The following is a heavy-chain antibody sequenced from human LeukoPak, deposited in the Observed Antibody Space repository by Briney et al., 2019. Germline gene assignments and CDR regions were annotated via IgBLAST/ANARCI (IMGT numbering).Heavy chain of an antibody. CDR3: ARTGGWSGPNFDY. CDR1: GYTFTNYG. CDR2: INPNSGGT. V-gene: IGHV1-2*02. J-gene: IGHJ4*02. D-gene: IGHD6-19*01. Sequence: ASVKVSCKASGYTFTNYGISWVRQAPGQGLEWMGWINPNSGGTNYAQKFQGRVTMTRDTSISTAYMELSRLRSDDTAVYYCARTGGWSGPNFDYWGQGTLVTVSS.